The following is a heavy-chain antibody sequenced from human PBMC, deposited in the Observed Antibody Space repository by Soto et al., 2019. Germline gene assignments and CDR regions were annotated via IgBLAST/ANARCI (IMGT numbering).Heavy chain of an antibody. CDR1: GFPLSTYG. CDR2: ITGTGGNT. J-gene: IGHJ6*02. Sequence: PGGSLRLSCAASGFPLSTYGMTWVRQAPGKGLEWVSAITGTGGNTYYVDSVKGRFTSSRDNSKNMLYLQVNSLRVEDTAVYYCARIRGYWYGLDVWGQGTTVTV. CDR3: ARIRGYWYGLDV. V-gene: IGHV3-23*01.